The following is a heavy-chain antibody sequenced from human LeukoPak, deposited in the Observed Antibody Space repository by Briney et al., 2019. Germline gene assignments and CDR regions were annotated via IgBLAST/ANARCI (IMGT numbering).Heavy chain of an antibody. Sequence: GGSLRLSCALSRFTGDDYAMHWVRQVPGKGLEWVSGIFLYTGEVGYADSVKGRFTVSRDKAKNSLYLQMNSLRPEDTALYYCGRDLVPGGLDSWGQGTMVTVSS. V-gene: IGHV3-9*01. CDR3: GRDLVPGGLDS. J-gene: IGHJ5*01. D-gene: IGHD4/OR15-4a*01. CDR1: RFTGDDYA. CDR2: IFLYTGEV.